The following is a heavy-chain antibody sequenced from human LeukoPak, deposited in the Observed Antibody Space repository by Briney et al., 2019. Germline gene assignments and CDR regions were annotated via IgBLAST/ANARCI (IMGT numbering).Heavy chain of an antibody. D-gene: IGHD2-15*01. CDR2: INPSGGST. CDR3: ARVGGIVKYCSGGSCSLFY. CDR1: GYIFTSYY. V-gene: IGHV1-46*01. J-gene: IGHJ4*02. Sequence: ASVKVSCKASGYIFTSYYMHWVRQAPGQGLEWMGIINPSGGSTSYAQKFQGRVTMTRDMSTSTVYMELSSLRSEDTAVYYCARVGGIVKYCSGGSCSLFYWGQGTLVTVSS.